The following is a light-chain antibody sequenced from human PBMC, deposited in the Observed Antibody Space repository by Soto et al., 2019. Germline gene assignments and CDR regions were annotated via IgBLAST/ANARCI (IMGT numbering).Light chain of an antibody. CDR1: QSVTSF. J-gene: IGKJ4*01. CDR3: QQHADLPLT. V-gene: IGKV1-33*01. Sequence: DIQMTQSPSSLSASVGDRVTITFRASQSVTSFLNWYQQKPGEAPKLLIYDASWLETGVPSRFSGSGSGTHFTFTIASLQPEDIATYYCQQHADLPLTFGEGTKVDI. CDR2: DAS.